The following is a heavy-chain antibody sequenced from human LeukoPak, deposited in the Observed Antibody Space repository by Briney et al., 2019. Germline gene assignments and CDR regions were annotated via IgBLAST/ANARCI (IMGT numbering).Heavy chain of an antibody. J-gene: IGHJ6*03. Sequence: ASVKVSCKASGYTFTGYYMHWVRQAPGQGLEWMGWINPNSGGTNYAQKFQGRVTMTRDTSISTAYMELSRLRSDDTAVYYCVRVRFGELVPYYYYYMDVWGKGTTVTVSS. CDR3: VRVRFGELVPYYYYYMDV. D-gene: IGHD3-10*01. CDR1: GYTFTGYY. CDR2: INPNSGGT. V-gene: IGHV1-2*02.